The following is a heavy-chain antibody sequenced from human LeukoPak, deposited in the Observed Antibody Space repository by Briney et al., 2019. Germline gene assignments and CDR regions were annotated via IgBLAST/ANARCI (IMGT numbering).Heavy chain of an antibody. Sequence: SETLSLTCTVSGGSISSSSYYWGWIRQPPGKGLEWIGSIYYSGSTYYNPSLKSRVTISVDKSKNQFSLKLSSVTAADTAVYYCVRYYDSSGALLFGYWGQGTLVTVSS. CDR3: VRYYDSSGALLFGY. CDR1: GGSISSSSYY. J-gene: IGHJ4*02. D-gene: IGHD3-22*01. CDR2: IYYSGST. V-gene: IGHV4-39*07.